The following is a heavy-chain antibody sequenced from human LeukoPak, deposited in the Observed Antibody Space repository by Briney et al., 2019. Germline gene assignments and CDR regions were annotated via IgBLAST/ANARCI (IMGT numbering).Heavy chain of an antibody. CDR2: ISGSGGST. D-gene: IGHD2-15*01. V-gene: IGHV3-23*01. CDR3: AKPPSGSAFDI. Sequence: GGSLRPSCAASGFTVSSNYMSWVRQAPGKGLEWVSAISGSGGSTYYADSVKGRFTISRDNSKNTLYLQMNSLRAEDTAVYYCAKPPSGSAFDIWGQGTMVTVSS. J-gene: IGHJ3*02. CDR1: GFTVSSNY.